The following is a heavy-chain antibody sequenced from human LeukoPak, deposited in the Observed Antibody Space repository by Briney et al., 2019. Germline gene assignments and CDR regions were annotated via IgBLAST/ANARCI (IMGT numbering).Heavy chain of an antibody. Sequence: GGSLRLSCAASGFTFSRNAMNWVRQAPGKGLEWVSVIGGSNGITFYVGSVKGRFTISRDNSKDTLYLQMNSLRAEDTAVYYCARNENSGWDYFDYWGQGTLVTVSS. CDR2: IGGSNGIT. CDR3: ARNENSGWDYFDY. V-gene: IGHV3-23*01. CDR1: GFTFSRNA. D-gene: IGHD5-12*01. J-gene: IGHJ4*02.